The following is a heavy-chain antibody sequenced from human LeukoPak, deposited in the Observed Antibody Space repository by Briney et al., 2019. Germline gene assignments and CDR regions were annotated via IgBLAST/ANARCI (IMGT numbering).Heavy chain of an antibody. CDR1: GWSFSGYY. CDR3: ARGGKYSSSFAFDY. D-gene: IGHD6-6*01. Sequence: ASETLSLTCAVYGWSFSGYYWSWIRQPPGKGLEWLGEINHSGSTNYNPSLKSRVTISVDTSKNQFSLKLSSVTAADTAVYYCARGGKYSSSFAFDYWGQGTLVTVSS. CDR2: INHSGST. J-gene: IGHJ4*02. V-gene: IGHV4-34*01.